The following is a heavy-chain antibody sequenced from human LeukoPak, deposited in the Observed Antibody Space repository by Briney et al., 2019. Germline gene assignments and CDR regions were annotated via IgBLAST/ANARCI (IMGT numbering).Heavy chain of an antibody. Sequence: SETLSLTCTASGGSISNYFWSWIRQPPGKGLECIGFFYYSDITYYNPPLKSRVTISLDTSKNQFSLKLSSVTAADTAVYYCARFPGGAEYRHYYYMDVWGKGTTVTVSS. CDR3: ARFPGGAEYRHYYYMDV. V-gene: IGHV4-59*01. J-gene: IGHJ6*03. CDR1: GGSISNYF. CDR2: FYYSDIT. D-gene: IGHD1-14*01.